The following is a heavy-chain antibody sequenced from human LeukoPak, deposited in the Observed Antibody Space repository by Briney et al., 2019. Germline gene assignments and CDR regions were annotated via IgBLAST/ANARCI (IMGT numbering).Heavy chain of an antibody. CDR2: MNPNSGNT. V-gene: IGHV1-8*01. CDR1: GYTFTSYD. Sequence: AAVKVSCKASGYTFTSYDIYWVRQATGQGLEWMGWMNPNSGNTGYAQKFQGRVTMTTDTSISTAYMELNSLRSDDTAVYYCAKEIFGVINPRDHWGQGTLVTVSS. D-gene: IGHD3-3*01. J-gene: IGHJ4*02. CDR3: AKEIFGVINPRDH.